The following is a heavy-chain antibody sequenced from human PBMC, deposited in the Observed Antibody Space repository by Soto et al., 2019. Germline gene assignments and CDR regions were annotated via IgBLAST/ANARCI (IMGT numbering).Heavy chain of an antibody. D-gene: IGHD3-22*01. J-gene: IGHJ5*02. CDR2: IIPIFGTA. CDR1: GGTFSSYA. V-gene: IGHV1-69*13. Sequence: VKVSCKASGGTFSSYAISWVRQAPGQGLEWMGGIIPIFGTANYAQKFQGRVTITADESTSTAYMELSSLRSEDTAVYYCARGGRVVASNINWFDPWGQGTLVTVSS. CDR3: ARGGRVVASNINWFDP.